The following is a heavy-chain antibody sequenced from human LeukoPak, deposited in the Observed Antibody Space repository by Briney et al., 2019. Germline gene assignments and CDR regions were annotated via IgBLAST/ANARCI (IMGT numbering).Heavy chain of an antibody. CDR3: ARRSSGWYQDY. V-gene: IGHV5-51*01. CDR2: IYPDDSDI. CDR1: GYRFTDYW. J-gene: IGHJ4*02. D-gene: IGHD6-19*01. Sequence: GESLKISCKGSGYRFTDYWIGWVRQMPGKGLECMGIIYPDDSDIRYSPSFQGQVTISADKSVSTAYLQWSSLKASDTAMYYCARRSSGWYQDYWGQGTLVTVSS.